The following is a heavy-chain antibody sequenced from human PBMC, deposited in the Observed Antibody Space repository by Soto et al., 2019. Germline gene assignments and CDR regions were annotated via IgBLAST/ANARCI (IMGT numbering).Heavy chain of an antibody. D-gene: IGHD3-16*02. CDR2: IYYSGST. CDR3: ARHIALRYYYGMDV. CDR1: GGSISSTSYD. V-gene: IGHV4-39*01. Sequence: SETLSLTCTVSGGSISSTSYDWGWIRQPPGKGLEWIGSIYYSGSTYYNPSLKSRVTISVDTSKNQFSLKLSSVTAADTAVYYCARHIALRYYYGMDVWGQGTTVTVSS. J-gene: IGHJ6*02.